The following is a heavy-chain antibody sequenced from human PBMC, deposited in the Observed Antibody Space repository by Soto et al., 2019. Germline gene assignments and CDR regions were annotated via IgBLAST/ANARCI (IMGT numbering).Heavy chain of an antibody. D-gene: IGHD2-2*01. J-gene: IGHJ4*02. CDR1: SDSVSSSSYY. CDR2: IHHSGST. V-gene: IGHV4-61*01. CDR3: ARGGGYCSSTSCYTYFFDY. Sequence: SETLSLTCTVSSDSVSSSSYYWSWVRQPPGKGLEWIGYIHHSGSTNFNPSLKSRVPISVDTSKNQFSLRLSAVTAADTAMYYCARGGGYCSSTSCYTYFFDYWGQGTPVTVSS.